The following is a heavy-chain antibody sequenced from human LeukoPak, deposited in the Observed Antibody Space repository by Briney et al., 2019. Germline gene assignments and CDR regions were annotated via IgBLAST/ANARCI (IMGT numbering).Heavy chain of an antibody. D-gene: IGHD1-26*01. Sequence: GGSLRLSCAASGFTFSGFAMSWVRRTPGKGLEWVSGISGRGDNTLYPDSVKGRFTISRDNSKNTLYLEMNSLRAEDTAIYYCAKMKGHPLPKYYMDVWGQGTTVAVSS. J-gene: IGHJ6*01. CDR3: AKMKGHPLPKYYMDV. V-gene: IGHV3-23*01. CDR1: GFTFSGFA. CDR2: ISGRGDNT.